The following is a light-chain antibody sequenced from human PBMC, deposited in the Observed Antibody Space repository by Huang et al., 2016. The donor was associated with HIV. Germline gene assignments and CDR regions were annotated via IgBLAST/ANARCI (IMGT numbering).Light chain of an antibody. CDR1: QSVLYRSNNKNY. Sequence: DIVMTQSPDSLAVSLGERATINCKSSQSVLYRSNNKNYLAWYQQKPGQPPKLLIYWESARESGLPDRFTGSGSGTDFRLTISSLQAEDVAVYYCQQYDTSPWTFGQGTKVEIK. V-gene: IGKV4-1*01. CDR2: WES. CDR3: QQYDTSPWT. J-gene: IGKJ1*01.